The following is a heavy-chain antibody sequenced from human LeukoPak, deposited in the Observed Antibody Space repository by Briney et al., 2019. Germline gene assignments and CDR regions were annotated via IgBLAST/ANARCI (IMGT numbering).Heavy chain of an antibody. V-gene: IGHV4-4*07. J-gene: IGHJ5*02. Sequence: SETLSLTCTVSGGSINSYWSWIRQPAGKGLEWIGRISGSGTITYNPALHSRLSISIDTSRNQFSLKLMSVTAADTAVYYCARDSGTTGEVKFDPWGQGTLVTVSS. CDR2: ISGSGTI. D-gene: IGHD3-10*01. CDR3: ARDSGTTGEVKFDP. CDR1: GGSINSY.